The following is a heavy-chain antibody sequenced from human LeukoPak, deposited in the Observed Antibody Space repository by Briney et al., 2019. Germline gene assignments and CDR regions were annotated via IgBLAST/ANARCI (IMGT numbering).Heavy chain of an antibody. Sequence: GGSLSLSCAASGFTFSNYAMSWVRQAPGKGLEWVSAISGSGGSTFYADSVKGRFTISRDNSKNTLYLQMNSLRAGETAVYYCAKVKGVVVAATLYFDYGGQGTLVTVS. V-gene: IGHV3-23*01. D-gene: IGHD2-15*01. J-gene: IGHJ4*02. CDR1: GFTFSNYA. CDR3: AKVKGVVVAATLYFDY. CDR2: ISGSGGST.